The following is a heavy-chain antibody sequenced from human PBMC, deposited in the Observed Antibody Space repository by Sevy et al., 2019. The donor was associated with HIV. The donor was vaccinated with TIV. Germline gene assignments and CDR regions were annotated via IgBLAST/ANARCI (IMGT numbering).Heavy chain of an antibody. D-gene: IGHD4-17*01. V-gene: IGHV3-30-3*01. CDR2: ISYDGTDK. CDR1: GFAFSNYYA. CDR3: ARPRANYVDHYFFYAMDV. J-gene: IGHJ6*02. Sequence: GGSLRLSCAASGFAFSNYYAMHWVRQAPGKGLEWVALISYDGTDKYYPDSGKGRFTITRDNFKNTLYLQMNSLTTEETAVYYCARPRANYVDHYFFYAMDVWGQGTTVTVSS.